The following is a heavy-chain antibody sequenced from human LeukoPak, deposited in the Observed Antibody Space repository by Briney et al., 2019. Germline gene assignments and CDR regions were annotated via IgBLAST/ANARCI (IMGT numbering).Heavy chain of an antibody. CDR1: GGSISSSSYY. Sequence: SETLSLTCTVSGGSISSSSYYRSWIRQPPGKGLEWIGEINHSGSTNYNPSLKSRVTISVDTSKNQFSLKLSSVTAADTAVYYCARRLVESFYYYYMDVWGKGTTVTISS. CDR3: ARRLVESFYYYYMDV. CDR2: INHSGST. V-gene: IGHV4-39*07. J-gene: IGHJ6*03. D-gene: IGHD2-15*01.